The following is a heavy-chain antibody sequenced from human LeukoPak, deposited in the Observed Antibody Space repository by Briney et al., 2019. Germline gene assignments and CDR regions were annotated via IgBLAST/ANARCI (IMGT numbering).Heavy chain of an antibody. CDR3: ARDGVVVVPAAIAYDDAFDI. J-gene: IGHJ3*02. Sequence: SETLSLTCAVSGYSISSGYYWGWIRQPPGKGLEWIGSIYHSGSTYYNPSLKSRVTISVDTCKNQFSLKLSSVTAADTAVYYCARDGVVVVPAAIAYDDAFDIWGQGTMVTVSS. D-gene: IGHD2-2*01. CDR1: GYSISSGYY. V-gene: IGHV4-38-2*02. CDR2: IYHSGST.